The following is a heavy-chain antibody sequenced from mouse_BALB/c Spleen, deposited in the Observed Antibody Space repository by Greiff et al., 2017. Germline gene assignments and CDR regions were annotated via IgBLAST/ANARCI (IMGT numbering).Heavy chain of an antibody. CDR2: INPYNGDT. Sequence: VHVKQSGPELVKPGASVKISCKASGYSFTGYFMNWVMQSHGKSLEWIGRINPYNGDTFYNQKFKGKATLTVDKSSSTAHMELRSLASEDSAVYYCARNYGSSFWYFDVWGAGTTVTVAS. D-gene: IGHD1-1*01. CDR1: GYSFTGYF. CDR3: ARNYGSSFWYFDV. V-gene: IGHV1-20*02. J-gene: IGHJ1*01.